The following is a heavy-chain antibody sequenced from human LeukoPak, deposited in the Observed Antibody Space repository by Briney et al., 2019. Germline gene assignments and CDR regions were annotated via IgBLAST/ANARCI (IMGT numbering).Heavy chain of an antibody. CDR2: INTNTGNP. CDR3: ARGTPTRYDYVWGSYRYHYYYMDV. CDR1: GYTFTSYA. V-gene: IGHV7-4-1*02. Sequence: ASVKVSCKASGYTFTSYAMNWVRQAPGQGLEWMGWINTNTGNPTYAQGFTGRFVFSLDTSVSTAYLQISSLKAEDTAVYYCARGTPTRYDYVWGSYRYHYYYMDVWGKGTTVTVSS. D-gene: IGHD3-16*02. J-gene: IGHJ6*03.